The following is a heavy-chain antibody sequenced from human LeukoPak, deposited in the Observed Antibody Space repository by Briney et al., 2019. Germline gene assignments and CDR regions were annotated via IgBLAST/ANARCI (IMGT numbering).Heavy chain of an antibody. CDR2: ISTSGTT. J-gene: IGHJ6*03. V-gene: IGHV4-61*02. D-gene: IGHD2-15*01. CDR3: ARDRSEDTGYYYYYYMDV. CDR1: GDSISSGGYY. Sequence: PSQTLSLTCTVSGDSISSGGYYWSWLRQPAGKGLEWIGRISTSGTTNYHPSLESRVTISLDTSKNQFSLRLSSVTAADTALYYCARDRSEDTGYYYYYYMDVWGKGTTVTISS.